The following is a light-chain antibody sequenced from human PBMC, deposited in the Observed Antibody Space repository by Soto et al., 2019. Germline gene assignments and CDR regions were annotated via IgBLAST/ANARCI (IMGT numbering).Light chain of an antibody. CDR2: GNS. CDR1: SSNIGATYH. J-gene: IGLJ3*02. CDR3: QSYDSSLSGSV. V-gene: IGLV1-40*01. Sequence: QCVLTQAPSESGAPGQRVTISCTGSSSNIGATYHVHWYQQLPGTAPKLLIYGNSNRPSGVPDRFSGSKSGTSASLAITGLQAEDEADYYCQSYDSSLSGSVFGGGTKLTVL.